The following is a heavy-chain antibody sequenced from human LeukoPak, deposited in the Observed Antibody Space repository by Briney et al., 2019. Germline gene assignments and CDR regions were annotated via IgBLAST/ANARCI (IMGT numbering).Heavy chain of an antibody. CDR3: ARLYFVQKKAFDI. D-gene: IGHD2-8*01. V-gene: IGHV5-51*01. Sequence: GESLKISCKGSGYSFTSYWIGWVRQMPGKGLEWMGIIYPGDSDTRYSPSFQGQVTISADKSISTAYLQWSSLKASDTATYYCARLYFVQKKAFDIWGQGTMVTVSS. CDR1: GYSFTSYW. CDR2: IYPGDSDT. J-gene: IGHJ3*02.